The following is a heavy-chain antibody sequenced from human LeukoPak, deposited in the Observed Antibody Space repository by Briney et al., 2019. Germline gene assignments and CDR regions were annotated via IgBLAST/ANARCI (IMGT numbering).Heavy chain of an antibody. J-gene: IGHJ4*02. V-gene: IGHV4-39*01. D-gene: IGHD3-16*02. CDR1: GGSISSSSYY. CDR2: IYFSGST. CDR3: AASAAFGGVIAPYFRY. Sequence: SETLSLTCTVSGGSISSSSYYWGWIRQPPGKGLEWIGSIYFSGSTYYNPSLKSRVTISVDTSKNQFSLKLSSVTAADTAVYYCAASAAFGGVIAPYFRYWGQGTLVTVSS.